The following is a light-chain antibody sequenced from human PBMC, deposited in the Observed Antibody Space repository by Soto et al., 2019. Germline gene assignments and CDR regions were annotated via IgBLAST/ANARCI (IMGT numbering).Light chain of an antibody. V-gene: IGKV3-15*01. CDR3: QQYNNWQLT. CDR1: QSVSSN. Sequence: EIVMTQSPATLSVSPGERATLSCRASQSVSSNLAWYQQKPGQAPRLLIYGASTRATGIPARFSGSGSGTEFTLTISSQQSEDFAVYYCQQYNNWQLTFGGGTKVDIK. CDR2: GAS. J-gene: IGKJ4*01.